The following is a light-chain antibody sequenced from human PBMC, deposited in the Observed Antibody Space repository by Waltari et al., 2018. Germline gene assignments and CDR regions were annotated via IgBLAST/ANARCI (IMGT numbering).Light chain of an antibody. J-gene: IGKJ2*01. CDR2: MAS. CDR3: QQYKSSSYT. V-gene: IGKV1-5*03. CDR1: QSIVTW. Sequence: DIQMTQSPSTLSASVGDSVTITCRASQSIVTWLAWYQQKPGKAPKLLIYMASRLEGGVPSRFSASGSVTEFTLTISSLQPDDFATYYCQQYKSSSYTFGQGTKLEI.